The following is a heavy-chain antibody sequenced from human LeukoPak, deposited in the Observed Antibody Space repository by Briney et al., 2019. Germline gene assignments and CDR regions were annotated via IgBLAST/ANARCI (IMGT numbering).Heavy chain of an antibody. CDR1: GGSISSCY. CDR3: ARDRIISGYSEGFDY. J-gene: IGHJ4*02. Sequence: SETLSLTCTVSGGSISSCYLTWIRQPAGKGLEWIGRINTSGSTNYNPSLKSRVTMSVDTSKNELSLKLTSVTAADTAVYYCARDRIISGYSEGFDYWGQGTLVTVSS. D-gene: IGHD3-22*01. V-gene: IGHV4-4*07. CDR2: INTSGST.